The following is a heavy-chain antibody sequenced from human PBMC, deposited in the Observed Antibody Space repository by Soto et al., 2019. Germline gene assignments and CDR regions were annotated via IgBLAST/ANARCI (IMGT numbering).Heavy chain of an antibody. CDR2: INSDGRST. D-gene: IGHD1-26*01. J-gene: IGHJ6*02. V-gene: IGHV3-74*01. CDR3: ARGGRYREIYYFGMDV. Sequence: GGSLRLSCAASGFTLRNFWMPRVRPAPGTGPEWVSRINSDGRSTSYVDSVSGRFTISRDNANNSLYLEMNSLRAEDTAVYFCARGGRYREIYYFGMDVWGQGTTVTVSS. CDR1: GFTLRNFW.